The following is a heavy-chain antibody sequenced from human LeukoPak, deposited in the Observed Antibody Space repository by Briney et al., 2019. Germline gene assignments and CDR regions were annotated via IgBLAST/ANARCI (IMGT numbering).Heavy chain of an antibody. CDR1: GLSFTTKA. CDR3: AAHPGSGWHLDY. J-gene: IGHJ4*02. CDR2: ISLDGKNE. D-gene: IGHD6-19*01. V-gene: IGHV3-30*04. Sequence: PRRSLRLSCVASGLSFTTKAMHWVRQAPGEGLEWMSYISLDGKNESYADSVRGRFTISRDNSRNTVYLQMNSLRPEDTAVYYCAAHPGSGWHLDYWGQGNRVTVSP.